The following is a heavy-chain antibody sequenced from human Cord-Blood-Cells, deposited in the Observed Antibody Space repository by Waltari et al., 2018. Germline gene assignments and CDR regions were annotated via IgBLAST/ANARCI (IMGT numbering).Heavy chain of an antibody. Sequence: QVQLQQWGAGLLKPSETLSLTCAVYGGSFSGYYWSWIRQPPGKGLAWIGEINHSGSTNYNPSLKSRVTISVDTSKNQFSLKLSSVTAADTAVYYCARGRDYGEGAFDIWGQGTMVTDSS. CDR3: ARGRDYGEGAFDI. CDR1: GGSFSGYY. J-gene: IGHJ3*02. V-gene: IGHV4-34*01. D-gene: IGHD4-17*01. CDR2: INHSGST.